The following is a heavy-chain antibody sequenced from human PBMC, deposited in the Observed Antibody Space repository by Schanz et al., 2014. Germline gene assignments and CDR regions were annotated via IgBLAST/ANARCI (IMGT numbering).Heavy chain of an antibody. Sequence: EVQLVESGGGLVQPGGSLRLSCAASGFTFSSYWMHWVRQVPGKGLEWVSAISGSGGSTYYADSVKGRFTISRDNSKNTLYLQMNSLRAEDTAVYYCARDGEAAAGCDYWGQGTLVTVSS. CDR1: GFTFSSYW. CDR2: ISGSGGST. CDR3: ARDGEAAAGCDY. J-gene: IGHJ4*02. D-gene: IGHD6-13*01. V-gene: IGHV3-23*04.